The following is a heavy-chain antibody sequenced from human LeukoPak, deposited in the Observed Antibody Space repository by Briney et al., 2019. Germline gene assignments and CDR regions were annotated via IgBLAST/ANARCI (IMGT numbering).Heavy chain of an antibody. V-gene: IGHV3-48*02. Sequence: GGSLRLSCAASGFTFSSYSINWVRQAPGKGLEWVSYISSSSSTIYYADPVKGRFTISRDNAKNSLYLQMNSLRDEDTAVYYCARGIAAAGYYFDYWGQGTLVTVSS. D-gene: IGHD6-13*01. J-gene: IGHJ4*02. CDR3: ARGIAAAGYYFDY. CDR1: GFTFSSYS. CDR2: ISSSSSTI.